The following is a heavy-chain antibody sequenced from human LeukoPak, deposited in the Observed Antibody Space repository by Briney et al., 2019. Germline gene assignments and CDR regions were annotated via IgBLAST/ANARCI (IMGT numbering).Heavy chain of an antibody. CDR2: VDPKKGGT. D-gene: IGHD2-2*01. CDR3: ARDPGIPGRFWYFDL. V-gene: IGHV1-2*02. Sequence: ASVKVSCKASGYIFIDYYIHWVRQAPGQGLEWMGWVDPKKGGTNYAQNFQGRVTMTRDTSISAAYMELGRLRSDDTALYYCARDPGIPGRFWYFDLWGRGTLVAVSS. CDR1: GYIFIDYY. J-gene: IGHJ2*01.